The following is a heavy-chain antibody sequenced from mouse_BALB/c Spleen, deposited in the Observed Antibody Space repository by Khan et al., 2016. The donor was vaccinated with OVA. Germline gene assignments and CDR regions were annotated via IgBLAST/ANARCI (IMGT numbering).Heavy chain of an antibody. CDR1: GYSFTTYY. J-gene: IGHJ3*01. Sequence: VQLQQSGPELMKPGASVKISCKASGYSFTTYYMHWVKQSHGKSLEWIGYIDPFNGGTNYNQKFKGKATLTVDKSSSTAYMHLCSLTSEDSAVXYWTRRGLNSWFAYWGQGTLVTVSA. CDR3: TRRGLNSWFAY. V-gene: IGHV1S135*01. D-gene: IGHD1-3*01. CDR2: IDPFNGGT.